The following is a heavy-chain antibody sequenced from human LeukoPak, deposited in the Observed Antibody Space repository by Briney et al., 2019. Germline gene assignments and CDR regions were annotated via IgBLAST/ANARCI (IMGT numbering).Heavy chain of an antibody. V-gene: IGHV5-51*01. Sequence: PGESLQISCQGSGYSFTSYWIGWVRQMPGKGLEWMGIIYPGDSDTRYSPSFQGQVTISADKSISTAYLQWSSLKASDTAMYYCARQHDSSGWYVHFDYWGQGTLVTVSS. CDR3: ARQHDSSGWYVHFDY. D-gene: IGHD6-19*01. CDR2: IYPGDSDT. J-gene: IGHJ4*02. CDR1: GYSFTSYW.